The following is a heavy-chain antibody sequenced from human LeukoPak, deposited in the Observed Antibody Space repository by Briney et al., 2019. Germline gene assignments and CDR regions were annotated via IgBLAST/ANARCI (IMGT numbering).Heavy chain of an antibody. CDR2: INHSGST. CDR1: GGSFSDYY. J-gene: IGHJ5*02. Sequence: SETLSLTCAVYGGSFSDYYWSWIRQPPGKGLEWIGEINHSGSTNYNPSLKSRVTISVDTSKNRFSVKLSSVTAADTAVYYCARIRGGWFDPWGQGTLVTVST. CDR3: ARIRGGWFDP. D-gene: IGHD2-15*01. V-gene: IGHV4-34*01.